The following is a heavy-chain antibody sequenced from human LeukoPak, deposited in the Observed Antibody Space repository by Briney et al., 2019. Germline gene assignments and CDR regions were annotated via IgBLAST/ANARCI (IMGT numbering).Heavy chain of an antibody. CDR1: GFTFSSYA. Sequence: GRSLRLSCAASGFTFSSYAMHWVRQAPGKGLEWVAVISYDGGNKYYADSVKGRFTISRDNSKNTLYLQMNSLRAEDTAVYYCARDKFAKYDNRGYYYISDAFDIWGPGTVVTVSS. V-gene: IGHV3-30*04. D-gene: IGHD3-22*01. J-gene: IGHJ3*02. CDR2: ISYDGGNK. CDR3: ARDKFAKYDNRGYYYISDAFDI.